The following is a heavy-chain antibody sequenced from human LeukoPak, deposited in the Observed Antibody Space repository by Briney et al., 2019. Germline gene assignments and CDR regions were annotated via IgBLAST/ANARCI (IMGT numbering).Heavy chain of an antibody. D-gene: IGHD3/OR15-3a*01. CDR3: ARSGLGLGDAFDI. CDR1: GFTFSSYW. CDR2: IKQDGSEK. Sequence: GGSLRLSCAASGFTFSSYWMSWVRQAPGKGLEWVANIKQDGSEKYYVDSVKGRFTISRDNAKNSLYLQMNSLRAEDTAVYYCARSGLGLGDAFDIWGQGAMVTVSP. V-gene: IGHV3-7*01. J-gene: IGHJ3*02.